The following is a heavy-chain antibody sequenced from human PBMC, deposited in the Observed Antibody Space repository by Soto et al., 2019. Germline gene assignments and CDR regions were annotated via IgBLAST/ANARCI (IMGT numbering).Heavy chain of an antibody. V-gene: IGHV1-46*01. CDR2: INPSVGSA. CDR1: GHTFTSYY. D-gene: IGHD1-1*01. J-gene: IGHJ6*02. CDR3: ATTGANYYYGMDV. Sequence: ASVKVSCKASGHTFTSYYIHWVRQAPGQGLEWMGIINPSVGSATYAQKFQGRVTMTGDTSTHTVYMELSSLRSDDTAVYYCATTGANYYYGMDVWGQGTTVTVSS.